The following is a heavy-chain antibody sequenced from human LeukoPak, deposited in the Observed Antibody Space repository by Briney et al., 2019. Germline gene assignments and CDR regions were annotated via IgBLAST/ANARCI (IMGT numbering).Heavy chain of an antibody. Sequence: ASVKVSCKASGGSFSSYAISWVRQAPGQGLEWMGRIIPIFGTANYAQKFQGRVTMTTDESTSTAYMELSSLRSEDTAVYYCASDSSGYTFDYWGQGTLVTVSS. CDR3: ASDSSGYTFDY. J-gene: IGHJ4*02. D-gene: IGHD3-22*01. V-gene: IGHV1-69*05. CDR1: GGSFSSYA. CDR2: IIPIFGTA.